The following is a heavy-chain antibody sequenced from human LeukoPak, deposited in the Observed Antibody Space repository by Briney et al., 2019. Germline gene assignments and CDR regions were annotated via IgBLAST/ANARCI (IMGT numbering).Heavy chain of an antibody. V-gene: IGHV4-39*07. CDR2: IYYSGST. Sequence: SETLSLTCSVSGGSISSSNYYWGWSRQPPGKGLEWIGCIYYSGSTYYNPSLKSRVTIFVDTSKNQFSLKLSSVTAADTAVYYCARGGYYDSSGYFLLFDYWGQGTLVTVSS. J-gene: IGHJ4*02. D-gene: IGHD3-22*01. CDR3: ARGGYYDSSGYFLLFDY. CDR1: GGSISSSNYY.